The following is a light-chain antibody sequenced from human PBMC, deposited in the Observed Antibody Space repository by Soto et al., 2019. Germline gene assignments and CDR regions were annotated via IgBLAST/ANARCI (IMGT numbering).Light chain of an antibody. CDR3: QQYNNRIT. CDR1: EGFLYSSNNKNY. CDR2: WAS. Sequence: DIVMTQSPDSLALSLGETATISCKSREGFLYSSNNKNYLAWYQQKPGHPPKXLIYWASTRESGVPDRFSGSSSGTDFTLTISSLQSEDSAVYYCQQYNNRITFGQGTRLEIK. V-gene: IGKV4-1*01. J-gene: IGKJ5*01.